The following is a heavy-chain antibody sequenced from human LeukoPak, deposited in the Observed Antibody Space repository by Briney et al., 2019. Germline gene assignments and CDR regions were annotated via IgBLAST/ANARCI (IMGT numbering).Heavy chain of an antibody. V-gene: IGHV4-30-2*01. CDR3: ARDGSGRAAGLFDY. CDR1: GGSISSGGYS. Sequence: SETLSLTCAVSGGSISSGGYSWSWIRQPPGKGLEWIGYIYHSGSTYYNPSLKSRVTISVDRSKNQFSLNLNSVTAADTAVYYCARDGSGRAAGLFDYWGQGTLVTVSS. J-gene: IGHJ4*02. CDR2: IYHSGST. D-gene: IGHD3-10*01.